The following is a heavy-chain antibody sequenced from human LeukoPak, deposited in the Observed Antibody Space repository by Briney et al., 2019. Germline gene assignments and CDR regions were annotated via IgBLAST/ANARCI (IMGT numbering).Heavy chain of an antibody. D-gene: IGHD1-26*01. CDR2: IYYSGST. V-gene: IGHV4-59*01. CDR3: ARNIVGATIDY. Sequence: KPSETLSLTCTVSGGSISSYYWSWIRQPPGKGLEWIGYIYYSGSTNYNPSLKSRVTISVDTSKNQFSLKLSSVTAADTAVYYCARNIVGATIDYWGQGTLVTVSS. CDR1: GGSISSYY. J-gene: IGHJ4*02.